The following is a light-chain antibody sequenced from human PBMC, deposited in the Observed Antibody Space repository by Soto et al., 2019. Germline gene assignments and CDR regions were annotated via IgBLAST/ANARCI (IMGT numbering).Light chain of an antibody. CDR2: EVS. Sequence: QSALTQPASVSGSPGQSITISCTGTSNDVGGYNYGSWFQQHPGKAPKLLIFEVSNRPSGVSHRFSGSKSGNTASLNISGLQAEDEADYYCSSFTSTRTFVFGSGTQLTVL. V-gene: IGLV2-14*01. J-gene: IGLJ7*01. CDR3: SSFTSTRTFV. CDR1: SNDVGGYNY.